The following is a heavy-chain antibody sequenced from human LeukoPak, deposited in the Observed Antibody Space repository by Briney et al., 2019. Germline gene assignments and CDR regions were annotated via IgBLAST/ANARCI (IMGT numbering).Heavy chain of an antibody. CDR1: GYTFTNFD. Sequence: ASVKVSCKASGYTFTNFDINWVRQTPGQGLEWMGWMNPVSGNAGSAQKFQGRVALTRDTSITTAYTELSSLTSDDTAFYYCARAPMGAAPLYWGQGTLVTVSS. V-gene: IGHV1-8*01. CDR3: ARAPMGAAPLY. CDR2: MNPVSGNA. D-gene: IGHD6-6*01. J-gene: IGHJ4*02.